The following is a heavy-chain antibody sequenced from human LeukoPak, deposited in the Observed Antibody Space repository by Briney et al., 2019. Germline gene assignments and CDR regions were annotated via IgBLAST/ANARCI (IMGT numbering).Heavy chain of an antibody. J-gene: IGHJ4*02. V-gene: IGHV3-23*01. CDR1: GFTFSSYA. Sequence: SGGSLRLSYAASGFTFSSYAMSWVRQAPGKGLEWVSAISGSGGSTYYADSVKGRFTISRDNSKNTLYLQMNSLRAEDTAVYYCAKDFGSSSGYYWGQGTLVTVSS. CDR2: ISGSGGST. D-gene: IGHD6-6*01. CDR3: AKDFGSSSGYY.